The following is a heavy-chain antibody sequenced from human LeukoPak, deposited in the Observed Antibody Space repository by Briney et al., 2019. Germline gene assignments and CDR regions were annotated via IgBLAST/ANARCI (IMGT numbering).Heavy chain of an antibody. J-gene: IGHJ4*02. CDR1: GFTFGDYA. D-gene: IGHD5-12*01. CDR3: TRVIVATKDY. CDR2: IRSKNYGGTT. V-gene: IGHV3-49*04. Sequence: GGSLRLSCTGSGFTFGDYAMNWVRQAPGKGVGWVGFIRSKNYGGTTEYAASVKGRFTISRDDSRSIAYLQMNSLKTEDTAVYYCTRVIVATKDYWGRGTLVTVSS.